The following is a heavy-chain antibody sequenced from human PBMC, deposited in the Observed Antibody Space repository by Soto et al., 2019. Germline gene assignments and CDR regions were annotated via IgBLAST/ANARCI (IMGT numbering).Heavy chain of an antibody. Sequence: SETLSLTCTVSGGSISSYYWSWIRQPAGKGREWIGRIYTSGSTNYNPSLKSRVTMSVDTSKNQFSLKLSSVTAADAAVYYCAREVVVVVAAGWFDPWGQGTLVTASS. CDR1: GGSISSYY. J-gene: IGHJ5*02. CDR3: AREVVVVVAAGWFDP. CDR2: IYTSGST. D-gene: IGHD2-15*01. V-gene: IGHV4-4*07.